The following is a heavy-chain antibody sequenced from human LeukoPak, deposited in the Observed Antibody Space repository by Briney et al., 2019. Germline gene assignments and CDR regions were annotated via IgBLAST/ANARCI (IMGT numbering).Heavy chain of an antibody. CDR3: ARGWRHTLWYFDY. V-gene: IGHV4-61*02. Sequence: PSETLSLTCTVSGGSISSGSYYWSWIRQPAGKGLEWIGRIYTSGSTNYNPSLKSRVTISVDTSKNQFSLKLSSVTAADTAVYYCARGWRHTLWYFDYWGQGTLVTVSS. CDR2: IYTSGST. CDR1: GGSISSGSYY. D-gene: IGHD3-10*01. J-gene: IGHJ4*02.